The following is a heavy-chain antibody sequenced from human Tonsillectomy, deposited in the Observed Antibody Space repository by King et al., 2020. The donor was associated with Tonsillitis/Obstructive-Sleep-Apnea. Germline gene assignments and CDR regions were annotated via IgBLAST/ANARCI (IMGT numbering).Heavy chain of an antibody. D-gene: IGHD3-22*01. CDR3: GCITMIVVASKLGYYFDY. Sequence: TLKESGPTLVKPTQTLTLTCTFSGFSLSTSGVGVGWIRQPPGKALEWLALIYWDDDKRYSPSLKSRPTITKDTSKNKVVLTMNNMDPVDTATYYWGCITMIVVASKLGYYFDYWGQGALVTGSS. V-gene: IGHV2-5*02. CDR2: IYWDDDK. CDR1: GFSLSTSGVG. J-gene: IGHJ4*02.